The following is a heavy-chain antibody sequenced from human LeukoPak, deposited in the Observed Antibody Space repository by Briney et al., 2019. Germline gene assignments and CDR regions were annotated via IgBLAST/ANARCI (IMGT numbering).Heavy chain of an antibody. V-gene: IGHV3-15*01. Sequence: GGSLRLSCEASRFTFSTAWMSWIRQAPGKGLEWVGRIKSKADGGATDYTAAVKGRFSVSRDDSENIFYLQMNSLKTEDTAVYYCTTAPYDGKDYWGQGTPVTVSS. J-gene: IGHJ4*02. D-gene: IGHD5-12*01. CDR2: IKSKADGGAT. CDR1: RFTFSTAW. CDR3: TTAPYDGKDY.